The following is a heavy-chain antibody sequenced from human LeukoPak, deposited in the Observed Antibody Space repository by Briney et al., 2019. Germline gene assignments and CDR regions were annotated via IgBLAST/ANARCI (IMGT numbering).Heavy chain of an antibody. CDR1: GGTFSSYA. Sequence: SVKVSCKTSGGTFSSYAISWVRQATGQGLEWMGGIIPIFGTANYAQKFQGRVTITAAKSPRTAYLALSSLRSAATAVYYCARDGHYNPLDYWGQGTLVTASS. D-gene: IGHD4-17*01. CDR2: IIPIFGTA. V-gene: IGHV1-69*06. CDR3: ARDGHYNPLDY. J-gene: IGHJ4*02.